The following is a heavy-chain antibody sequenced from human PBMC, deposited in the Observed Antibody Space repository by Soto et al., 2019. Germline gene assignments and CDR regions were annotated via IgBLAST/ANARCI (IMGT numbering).Heavy chain of an antibody. Sequence: GGSLRLSCAASGFTFSSYAMSWVRQAPGKGLEWVSAISGSGGSTYYADSVKGRFTISRDNSKNTLYLQMNSLRAEDTAVYYCAKDWEGATNYYYMDVWGKGTTVIVSS. D-gene: IGHD5-12*01. J-gene: IGHJ6*03. CDR3: AKDWEGATNYYYMDV. V-gene: IGHV3-23*01. CDR1: GFTFSSYA. CDR2: ISGSGGST.